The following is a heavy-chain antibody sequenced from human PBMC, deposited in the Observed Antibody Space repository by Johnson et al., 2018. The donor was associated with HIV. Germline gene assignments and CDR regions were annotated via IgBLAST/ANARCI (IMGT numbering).Heavy chain of an antibody. CDR1: GFSFNDYA. J-gene: IGHJ3*02. V-gene: IGHV3-20*04. D-gene: IGHD7-27*01. CDR2: VNWNGEST. CDR3: ARDSTPWGGDEVGYAFDI. Sequence: VQLVESGGGVVRPGGSLRLSCEGSGFSFNDYAMSWVRQPPGKGLEWVSGVNWNGESTGYADSVKGRFSISRDNVKNSLYLQMNSLRVEDTAVYYCARDSTPWGGDEVGYAFDIWGQGTMVTVSS.